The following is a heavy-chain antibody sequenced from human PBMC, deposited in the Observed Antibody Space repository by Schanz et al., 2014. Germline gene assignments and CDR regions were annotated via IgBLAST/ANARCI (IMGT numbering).Heavy chain of an antibody. Sequence: EVQLLESGGGLVEPGGSLRLSCEASGFSFGNYGMSWVRQAPGKGLEWVSGFDAHDGRAYYADSAKGRFTISRDNSKSTLYVEMNSLRVEDTAVYYCAKDAENTAMITDYFDYWGQGTLVNVSS. J-gene: IGHJ4*02. D-gene: IGHD5-18*01. CDR3: AKDAENTAMITDYFDY. CDR1: GFSFGNYG. V-gene: IGHV3-23*01. CDR2: FDAHDGRA.